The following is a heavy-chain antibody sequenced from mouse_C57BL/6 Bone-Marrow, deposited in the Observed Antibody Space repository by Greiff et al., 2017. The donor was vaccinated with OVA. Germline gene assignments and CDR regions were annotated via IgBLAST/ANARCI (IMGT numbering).Heavy chain of an antibody. Sequence: EVQLVESGGGLVQPKGSLKLSCAASGFTFNTYAMHWVRQAPGKGLEWVARIRSKSSNYATYYADSVKDRFTISRDDSQSMLYLQMNNLKTEDTAMYYGVRDGDYGRGAWFAYWGQGTLVTVSA. J-gene: IGHJ3*01. CDR2: IRSKSSNYAT. CDR3: VRDGDYGRGAWFAY. CDR1: GFTFNTYA. V-gene: IGHV10-3*01. D-gene: IGHD1-1*01.